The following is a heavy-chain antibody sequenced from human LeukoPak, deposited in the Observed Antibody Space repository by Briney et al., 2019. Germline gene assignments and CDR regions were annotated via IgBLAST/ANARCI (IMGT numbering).Heavy chain of an antibody. CDR1: GGSVSSGSYY. CDR3: ARGYCSGGSCSPFDY. Sequence: SETLSLTCTVSGGSVSSGSYYWSWIRQPPGKGLDWIGYIYYSGSTNYNPSLKSRVTISVDTTKNQFSLKLSSVTAADTAVYYCARGYCSGGSCSPFDYWGQGTLVTVSS. D-gene: IGHD2-15*01. V-gene: IGHV4-61*01. J-gene: IGHJ4*02. CDR2: IYYSGST.